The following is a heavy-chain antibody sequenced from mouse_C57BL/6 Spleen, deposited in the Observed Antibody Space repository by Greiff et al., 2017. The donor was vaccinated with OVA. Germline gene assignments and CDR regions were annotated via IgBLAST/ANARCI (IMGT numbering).Heavy chain of an antibody. D-gene: IGHD2-4*01. J-gene: IGHJ2*01. CDR1: GYTFTGYW. CDR3: ARKKGDYDYGYYFDY. CDR2: ILPGSGST. Sequence: QVQLQQSGAELMKPGASVKLSCKATGYTFTGYWIEWVKQRPGHGLEWIGEILPGSGSTNYTEKFKGKATFTADTSSNTAYMQLRILTTEDSAIYYYARKKGDYDYGYYFDYWGQGTTLTVSS. V-gene: IGHV1-9*01.